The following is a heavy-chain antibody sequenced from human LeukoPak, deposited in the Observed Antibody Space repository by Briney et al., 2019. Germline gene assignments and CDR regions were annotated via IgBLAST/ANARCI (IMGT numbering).Heavy chain of an antibody. Sequence: SETPSLTCAVYGGSFSGYYWSWIRQPPGKGLEWIGEINHSGSTNYNPSLKSRVTISVDTSKNQFSLKLSSVTAADTAVYYCARWVTTVRKWYFDLWGRGTLVTVSS. V-gene: IGHV4-34*01. J-gene: IGHJ2*01. CDR2: INHSGST. CDR1: GGSFSGYY. CDR3: ARWVTTVRKWYFDL. D-gene: IGHD4-17*01.